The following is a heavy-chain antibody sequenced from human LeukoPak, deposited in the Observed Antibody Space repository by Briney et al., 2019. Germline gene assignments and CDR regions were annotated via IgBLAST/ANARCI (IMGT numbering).Heavy chain of an antibody. Sequence: GEPLKISCKGSGYSFTSYWIGWVRQIPEKGVEWMGIIYPVDSDNRYSTSFQGQVTISADKTLTTTYLQWSSLQASDTAMYYGARGEYYDILTGYFEDWGQGTLVTVSS. J-gene: IGHJ4*02. D-gene: IGHD3-9*01. V-gene: IGHV5-51*01. CDR2: IYPVDSDN. CDR1: GYSFTSYW. CDR3: ARGEYYDILTGYFED.